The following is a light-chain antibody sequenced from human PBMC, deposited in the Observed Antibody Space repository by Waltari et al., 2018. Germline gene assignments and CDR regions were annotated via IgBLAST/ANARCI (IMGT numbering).Light chain of an antibody. CDR2: GAS. CDR3: QQYGSSRT. CDR1: QSVSTSY. J-gene: IGKJ1*01. Sequence: EIVLTQSPGTLSLSPGERATLSCRASQSVSTSYLGWHQQTPGQAPRLLIYGASSRATGIPDRFSGSGSGTDFTLTISRLEPEDFAVYYCQQYGSSRTFGQGTKVEIK. V-gene: IGKV3-20*01.